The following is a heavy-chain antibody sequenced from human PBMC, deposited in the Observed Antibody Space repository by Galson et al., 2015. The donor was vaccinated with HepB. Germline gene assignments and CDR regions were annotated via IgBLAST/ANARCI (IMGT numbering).Heavy chain of an antibody. CDR3: ARDSGSYDVLTGYSPYFDL. V-gene: IGHV3-69-1*01. CDR1: GFSLSAYN. CDR2: ISGSTYI. J-gene: IGHJ4*02. Sequence: SLRLSCAASGFSLSAYNMNWVRQAPGKGLEWVSSISGSTYIYYKESVKGRFTISRDTAENSVYMQMNSLRVEDTAVYYCARDSGSYDVLTGYSPYFDLWGPGTLVTVSS. D-gene: IGHD3-9*01.